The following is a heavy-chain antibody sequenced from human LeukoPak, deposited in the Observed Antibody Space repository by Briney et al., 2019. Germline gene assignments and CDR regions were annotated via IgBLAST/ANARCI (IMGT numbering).Heavy chain of an antibody. V-gene: IGHV1-69*05. J-gene: IGHJ5*02. Sequence: SVKVSCKASGGTFSSYAISWVRQAPGQGLDWMGVIIPIFGTANYAQKFQGRVTITTDKSTSTAYMELSSLRSEDTGVYYCARVPSRSYLGWFDPWGQGTLVTVSS. CDR2: IIPIFGTA. CDR3: ARVPSRSYLGWFDP. CDR1: GGTFSSYA. D-gene: IGHD1-26*01.